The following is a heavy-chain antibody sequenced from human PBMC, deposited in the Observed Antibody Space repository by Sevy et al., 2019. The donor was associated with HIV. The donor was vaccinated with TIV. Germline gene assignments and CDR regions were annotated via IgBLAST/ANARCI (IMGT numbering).Heavy chain of an antibody. J-gene: IGHJ4*02. V-gene: IGHV1-2*02. CDR1: GYTFTGQY. D-gene: IGHD3-10*01. CDR3: ARARLGPLGSLDS. Sequence: ASVKVSCKASGYTFTGQYIQWVRQVPGQGLEWVGWVNPRNGGTKTAQSFEGRVTLTRDTSISTANLEMGSLTSDDTAVYFCARARLGPLGSLDSWGQGTLVTVSS. CDR2: VNPRNGGT.